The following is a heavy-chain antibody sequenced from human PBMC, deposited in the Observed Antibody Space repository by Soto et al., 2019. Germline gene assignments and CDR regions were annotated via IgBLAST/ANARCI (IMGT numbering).Heavy chain of an antibody. D-gene: IGHD5-12*01. CDR1: GYTFTSYG. Sequence: GASVKVSCKASGYTFTSYGISWVRQAPGQGLEWMGWISAYHGNTNYAQKLQGRVTMTTDTSTSTAYMELRSLRSDDTAVYYCARYRNMDIGVTGSRYYYGMDVWGQGATVTVSS. V-gene: IGHV1-18*01. J-gene: IGHJ6*02. CDR3: ARYRNMDIGVTGSRYYYGMDV. CDR2: ISAYHGNT.